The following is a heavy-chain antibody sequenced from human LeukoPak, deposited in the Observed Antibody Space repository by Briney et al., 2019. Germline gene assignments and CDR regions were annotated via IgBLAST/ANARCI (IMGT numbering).Heavy chain of an antibody. D-gene: IGHD3-9*01. CDR3: ARLRGVLGRNDILTGKIYYYYGMDV. V-gene: IGHV5-51*01. CDR1: GYSFTSYW. Sequence: GESLKISCKGSGYSFTSYWIGWVRQMPGKGLEWMGIIYPGDSDTRYSPSFQGQVTISADKSISTAYLQWSSLKASDTAMYYCARLRGVLGRNDILTGKIYYYYGMDVWGQGTTVTVSS. CDR2: IYPGDSDT. J-gene: IGHJ6*02.